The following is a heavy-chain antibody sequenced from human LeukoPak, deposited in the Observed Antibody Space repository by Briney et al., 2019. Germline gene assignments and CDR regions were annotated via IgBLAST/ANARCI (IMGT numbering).Heavy chain of an antibody. V-gene: IGHV4-59*10. CDR1: GGSFSGYY. CDR3: ARMPRRGGAARPDY. D-gene: IGHD6-6*01. CDR2: IYTSGST. J-gene: IGHJ4*02. Sequence: SETLSLTCAVYGGSFSGYYWSWIRQPAGKGLEWIGRIYTSGSTNYNPSLKSRVTISVDTSKNQFSLKLSSVTAADTAVYYCARMPRRGGAARPDYWGQGTLVTVSS.